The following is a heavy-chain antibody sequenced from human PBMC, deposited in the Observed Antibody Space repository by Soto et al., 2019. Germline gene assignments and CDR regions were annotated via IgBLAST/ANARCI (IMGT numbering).Heavy chain of an antibody. CDR1: GFTFGSYW. Sequence: EVPLVESGGALVQPGGSLRLSCAASGFTFGSYWMHWVRQVPGKGLVWVSRIGDDGTITDYADPVKGRFTISRDNAKNTLYLEMNSLRVEDTAVYFCARARLSSSSWYKWAFDPWGQGTQVIVSS. CDR2: IGDDGTIT. CDR3: ARARLSSSSWYKWAFDP. V-gene: IGHV3-74*01. D-gene: IGHD6-13*01. J-gene: IGHJ5*02.